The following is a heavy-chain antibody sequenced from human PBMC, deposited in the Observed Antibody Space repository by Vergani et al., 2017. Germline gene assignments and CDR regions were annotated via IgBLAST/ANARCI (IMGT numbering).Heavy chain of an antibody. J-gene: IGHJ4*02. Sequence: QVQLVQSGAEMKKPGSSVKVSCKSSGGTFDSYSFHWVRQAPGQGLEWMGKNIPISGSSDFAQHFQDRITLTADESTTTDYMELRNLRSEDTAIYYCAMGYDVLSNYLLFWGQGTVFTVSP. CDR2: NIPISGSS. V-gene: IGHV1-69*15. CDR3: AMGYDVLSNYLLF. D-gene: IGHD3-9*01. CDR1: GGTFDSYS.